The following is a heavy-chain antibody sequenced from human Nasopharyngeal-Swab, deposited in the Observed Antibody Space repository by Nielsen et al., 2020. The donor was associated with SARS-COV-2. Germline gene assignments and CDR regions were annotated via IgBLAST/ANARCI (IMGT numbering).Heavy chain of an antibody. CDR1: GGSSSGYY. CDR3: ARRRSSGRFFFDY. J-gene: IGHJ4*01. V-gene: IGHV4-34*01. D-gene: IGHD3-22*01. Sequence: SETLSLTCAVYGGSSSGYYWSWTRQTPGKGLEWIGEINHIGSTNYNPSLKSRVTLSAYMSKNHLSLKLNSVTAADTAVYYCARRRSSGRFFFDYWGRGTRVTVSS. CDR2: INHIGST.